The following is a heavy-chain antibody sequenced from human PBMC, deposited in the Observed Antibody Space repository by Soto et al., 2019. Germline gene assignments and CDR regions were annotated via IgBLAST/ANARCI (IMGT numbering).Heavy chain of an antibody. CDR2: ITSDTLTI. CDR1: GFTFNIYS. CDR3: ARSVEGHFDY. V-gene: IGHV3-48*02. D-gene: IGHD6-19*01. Sequence: EVQLVESGGGLVRPGGSLRLSCAASGFTFNIYSMNWIRQAPGKGLEWVSYITSDTLTIRYADSVRGRFIISRDNAGNSVFLQMNSRRDEDTATYYCARSVEGHFDYWGQGALVTVSS. J-gene: IGHJ4*02.